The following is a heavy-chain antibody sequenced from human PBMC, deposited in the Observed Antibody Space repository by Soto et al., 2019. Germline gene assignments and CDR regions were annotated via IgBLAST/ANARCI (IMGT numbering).Heavy chain of an antibody. CDR1: GFTFSSYG. V-gene: IGHV3-30*18. CDR3: AKEIDIAVAGTKYLYYYYGMDV. J-gene: IGHJ6*02. D-gene: IGHD6-13*01. Sequence: QVQLVESGGGVVQPGRSLRLSCAASGFTFSSYGMHWVRQAPGKGLEWVAVISYDGSNKYYADSVKGRFTISRDNSKNTLYLQMNSLRAEDTAVYYCAKEIDIAVAGTKYLYYYYGMDVWGQGTTVTVSS. CDR2: ISYDGSNK.